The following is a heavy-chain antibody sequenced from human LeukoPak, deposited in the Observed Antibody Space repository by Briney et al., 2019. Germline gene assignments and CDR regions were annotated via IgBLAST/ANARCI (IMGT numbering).Heavy chain of an antibody. CDR1: GGSISRSSYY. CDR2: IYYRGNT. V-gene: IGHV4-39*01. CDR3: ARQITSPGTWGWDVIDF. Sequence: PSENLSLTCTVSGGSISRSSYYWGWIRQPPGKGLEWIGSIYYRGNTYYNPSLKSRVTISVDASKNQFSLKLSSVTAADTAVYYCARQITSPGTWGWDVIDFWGQGTLVTVSS. J-gene: IGHJ4*02. D-gene: IGHD6-13*01.